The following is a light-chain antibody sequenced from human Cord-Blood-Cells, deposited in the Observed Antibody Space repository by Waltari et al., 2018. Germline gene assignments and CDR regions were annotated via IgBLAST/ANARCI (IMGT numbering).Light chain of an antibody. CDR3: QQSYSTPRT. CDR2: AAS. J-gene: IGKJ1*01. V-gene: IGKV1-39*01. Sequence: DIQKIQSPSSLSASVGDRVTITCRASQSISSYLNWYQQKPGKAPKLLIYAASSLQSGVPSRFSGSGSGTDFTLTISSLQPEDFATYYCQQSYSTPRTFGQGTKVEIK. CDR1: QSISSY.